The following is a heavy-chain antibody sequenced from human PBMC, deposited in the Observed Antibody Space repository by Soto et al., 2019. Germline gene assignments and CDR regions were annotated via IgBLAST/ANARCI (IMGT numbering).Heavy chain of an antibody. D-gene: IGHD2-2*01. V-gene: IGHV3-30*18. CDR1: GFTFSSYA. CDR2: MSYDGSHQ. J-gene: IGHJ5*02. Sequence: GGSLRLSCAASGFTFSSYAMHWVRQAPGKGLEWVAVMSYDGSHQYYADFVKGRFSISRDNSKSTLYLQMNDLRPEDTAVYSCAKDPKDWSSTTCDLPLYNWFDPWGQGTLVTVSS. CDR3: AKDPKDWSSTTCDLPLYNWFDP.